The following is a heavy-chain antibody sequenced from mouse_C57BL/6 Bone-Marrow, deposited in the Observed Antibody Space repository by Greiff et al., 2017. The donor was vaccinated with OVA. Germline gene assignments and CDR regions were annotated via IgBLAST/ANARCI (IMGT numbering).Heavy chain of an antibody. D-gene: IGHD1-1*01. J-gene: IGHJ3*01. V-gene: IGHV1-81*01. Sequence: VQLQESGAELARPGASVKLSCKASGYTFTSYGISWVKQRTGQGLEWIGEIYPRSGNTYYNEKFKGKATLTADKSSSTAYMELRSLTSEDSAVYFCARSYGGSSFAYWGQGTLVTVSA. CDR3: ARSYGGSSFAY. CDR1: GYTFTSYG. CDR2: IYPRSGNT.